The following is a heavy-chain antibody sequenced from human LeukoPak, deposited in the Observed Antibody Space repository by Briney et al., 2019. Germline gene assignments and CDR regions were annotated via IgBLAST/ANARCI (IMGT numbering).Heavy chain of an antibody. CDR3: ARDRQGTPGTFDI. CDR2: VWYDGSQK. Sequence: GGSLRLSCAVSGFTFTSYGMHWVRQGPGKGLEWVAGVWYDGSQKYYADSVKGRFTISRDNSKNTLYLQMNSLRAEDTAVYYCARDRQGTPGTFDIWGQGTMVTVSP. D-gene: IGHD1-1*01. J-gene: IGHJ3*02. CDR1: GFTFTSYG. V-gene: IGHV3-33*01.